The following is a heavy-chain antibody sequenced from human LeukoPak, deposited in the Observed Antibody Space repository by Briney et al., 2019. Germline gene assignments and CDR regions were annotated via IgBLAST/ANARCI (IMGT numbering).Heavy chain of an antibody. D-gene: IGHD2-15*01. CDR3: AKDLGYCSGGSCYSPDYGMDV. Sequence: GGSLRLSCAASGFTFSSYAMSWVRQAPGKGLEWVSAISGSGGSTYYADSVKGRFTISRDNSKSTLYLQMNSLRAEDTAVYYCAKDLGYCSGGSCYSPDYGMDVWGQGTTVTVSS. CDR2: ISGSGGST. J-gene: IGHJ6*02. V-gene: IGHV3-23*01. CDR1: GFTFSSYA.